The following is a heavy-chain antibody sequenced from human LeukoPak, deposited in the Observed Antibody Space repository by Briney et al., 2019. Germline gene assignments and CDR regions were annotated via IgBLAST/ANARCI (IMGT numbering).Heavy chain of an antibody. V-gene: IGHV3-21*01. CDR2: ISSSSSYI. CDR1: GLAFRNYA. D-gene: IGHD3-22*01. CDR3: ARWGIDSSGLNY. J-gene: IGHJ4*02. Sequence: GGSLRLSCVASGLAFRNYAMTWVRQAPGKGLEWVASISSSSSYIYYADSVKGRFTISRDNAKNSLYLQMNSLRAEDTAVYYCARWGIDSSGLNYWGQGTLVTVSS.